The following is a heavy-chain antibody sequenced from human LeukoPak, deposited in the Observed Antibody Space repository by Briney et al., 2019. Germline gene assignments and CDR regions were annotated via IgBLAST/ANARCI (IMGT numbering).Heavy chain of an antibody. CDR2: THYTGNT. CDR3: AKWSSTLKAFDF. CDR1: SDSINNYY. Sequence: SETLSLTCSVSSDSINNYYWNWIRQPPGKELEWIAYTHYTGNTKSNPSLKSRVTTSVDTSKSQFSLKLSSVTAADAAVYYCAKWSSTLKAFDFWGQGILVIVSS. D-gene: IGHD2-8*01. V-gene: IGHV4-59*08. J-gene: IGHJ4*02.